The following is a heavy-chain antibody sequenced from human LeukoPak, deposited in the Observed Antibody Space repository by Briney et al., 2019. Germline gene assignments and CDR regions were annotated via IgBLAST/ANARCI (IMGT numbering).Heavy chain of an antibody. J-gene: IGHJ4*02. CDR1: GGFISGHY. D-gene: IGHD2-8*01. CDR3: ARVRSGAATNAFDY. V-gene: IGHV4-59*11. Sequence: SETLSLTCTVSGGFISGHYWSWLRQPPGRGLEWIGYIFYSGRTDYNPSLKSRVTMSVDTSKNQFSLQLRSVTAADTAVYYCARVRSGAATNAFDYCGQGTLVTVSS. CDR2: IFYSGRT.